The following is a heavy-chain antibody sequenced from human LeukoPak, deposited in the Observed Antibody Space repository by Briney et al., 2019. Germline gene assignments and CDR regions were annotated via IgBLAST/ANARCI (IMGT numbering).Heavy chain of an antibody. Sequence: ASVKVSCKASGYTFSNYYIHWVRQASGQGLEWMGIINPSGGSTSYAQKFQGRVTMTTDTSMPTVYMELSSLRSEDTAVYHCARALYGSAFAIGYWGQGTLVTVSS. CDR2: INPSGGST. V-gene: IGHV1-46*01. J-gene: IGHJ4*02. CDR1: GYTFSNYY. CDR3: ARALYGSAFAIGY. D-gene: IGHD6-19*01.